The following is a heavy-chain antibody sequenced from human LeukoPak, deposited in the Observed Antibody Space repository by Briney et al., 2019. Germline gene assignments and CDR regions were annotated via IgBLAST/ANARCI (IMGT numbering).Heavy chain of an antibody. J-gene: IGHJ3*01. CDR1: GFTFTTYA. D-gene: IGHD6-19*01. V-gene: IGHV3-23*01. CDR2: ISGDADKA. Sequence: GGSLTLSCAASGFTFTTYAINWVRQAPGKGLEWVSGISGDADKAFYADSVKGRFTISRDNSKNTVSLQMTSLRAEDTALYYCAKDLALAGTGGGFDVWGQGTGVAVSS. CDR3: AKDLALAGTGGGFDV.